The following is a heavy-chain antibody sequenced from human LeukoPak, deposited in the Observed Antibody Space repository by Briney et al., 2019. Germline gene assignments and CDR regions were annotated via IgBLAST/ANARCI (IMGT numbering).Heavy chain of an antibody. D-gene: IGHD3-10*01. Sequence: SETLSLTSAVYGGSFSGYYCSWIRQPPGKGLEWIGEINHSGSTNYNPSLKSRVTISVDTSKNQFSLKLSSVTAADTAVYYCARGKPHRYGSGTYYYHYYMDVWGKGTTVTVCS. V-gene: IGHV4-34*01. CDR1: GGSFSGYY. J-gene: IGHJ6*03. CDR2: INHSGST. CDR3: ARGKPHRYGSGTYYYHYYMDV.